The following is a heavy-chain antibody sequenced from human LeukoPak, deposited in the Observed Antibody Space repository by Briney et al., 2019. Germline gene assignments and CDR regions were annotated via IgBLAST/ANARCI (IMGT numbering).Heavy chain of an antibody. CDR2: ISSSSSYI. V-gene: IGHV3-21*01. CDR1: GFTFNSYS. J-gene: IGHJ4*02. CDR3: ARDGGFYYDSSGPRGDY. D-gene: IGHD3-22*01. Sequence: GGSLRLSCAASGFTFNSYSMNWVRQAPGKGLEWVSSISSSSSYIYYADSVKGRFTISRDNAKNSLYLQMNSLRAEDTAVYYCARDGGFYYDSSGPRGDYWGQGTLVTVSS.